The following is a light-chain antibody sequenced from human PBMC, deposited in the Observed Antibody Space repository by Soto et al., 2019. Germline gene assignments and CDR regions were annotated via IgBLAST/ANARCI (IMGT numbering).Light chain of an antibody. CDR3: CSYAGSSTEV. J-gene: IGLJ1*01. Sequence: QSALTQPASVSGSPGQSITISCTGTSSDVGSYNLVSWYQQHPGKAPKLMIYEGSKRPSGVSNRFSGSKSGNTASLTISGLRAEDEADYYCCSYAGSSTEVFGTGTKVTVL. V-gene: IGLV2-23*01. CDR2: EGS. CDR1: SSDVGSYNL.